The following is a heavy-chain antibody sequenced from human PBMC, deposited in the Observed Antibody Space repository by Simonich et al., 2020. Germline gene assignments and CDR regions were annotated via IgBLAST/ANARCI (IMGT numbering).Heavy chain of an antibody. Sequence: EVQLVESGGSLVQPGGSLRLSCAASGFTFSSYEMNWVRQAPGKGLVGVSYISSSGSTIYYADSVKGRFTISRDNAKNSLYLQMNSLRAEDTAVYYCARHYYGDYYFDYWGQGTLVTVSS. CDR2: ISSSGSTI. J-gene: IGHJ4*02. CDR1: GFTFSSYE. V-gene: IGHV3-48*03. D-gene: IGHD4-17*01. CDR3: ARHYYGDYYFDY.